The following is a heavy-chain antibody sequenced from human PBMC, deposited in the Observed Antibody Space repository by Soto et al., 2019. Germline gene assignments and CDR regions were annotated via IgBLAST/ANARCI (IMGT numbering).Heavy chain of an antibody. Sequence: SVKVSCQATGGTFSSYAISWVRQAPGQGLEWMGGIIPIFGTANYAQKFQGRVTITADESTSTAYMELSSLRSEDTAVYYCARSNTILGLFGYWGQGTLVTVSS. J-gene: IGHJ4*02. CDR1: GGTFSSYA. CDR2: IIPIFGTA. D-gene: IGHD3-3*01. CDR3: ARSNTILGLFGY. V-gene: IGHV1-69*13.